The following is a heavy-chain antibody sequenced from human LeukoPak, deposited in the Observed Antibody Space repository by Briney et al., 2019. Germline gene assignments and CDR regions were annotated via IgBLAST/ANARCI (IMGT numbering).Heavy chain of an antibody. V-gene: IGHV4-59*01. CDR2: MYHSGST. D-gene: IGHD3-10*01. Sequence: SETLSLTCTVSGGSISSYYWSWIRQPPGKGLEWIGYMYHSGSTNYNPSLKSRVTISVDTSKNQFSLKLSSVTAADTAVYYCARAGQEWFGELGFDYWGQGTLVTVSS. J-gene: IGHJ4*02. CDR1: GGSISSYY. CDR3: ARAGQEWFGELGFDY.